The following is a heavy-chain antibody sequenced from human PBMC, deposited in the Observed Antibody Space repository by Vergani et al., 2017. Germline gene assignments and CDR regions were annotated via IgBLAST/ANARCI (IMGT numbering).Heavy chain of an antibody. Sequence: QVQLQQWGAGLLKPSETLSLTCAVYGGSFSGYYWSWIRQPPGKGLEWIGEINHSGSTNYNPSLKSRVTISVDTSKNQFSLKLSSVTAADTAVYYCARGPRYDYVWRSYRYTQESDYWGQGTLVTVSS. V-gene: IGHV4-34*01. D-gene: IGHD3-16*02. CDR1: GGSFSGYY. CDR2: INHSGST. CDR3: ARGPRYDYVWRSYRYTQESDY. J-gene: IGHJ4*02.